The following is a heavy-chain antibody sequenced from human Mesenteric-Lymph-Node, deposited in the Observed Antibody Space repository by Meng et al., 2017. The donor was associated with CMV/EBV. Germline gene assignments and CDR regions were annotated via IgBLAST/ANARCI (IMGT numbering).Heavy chain of an antibody. D-gene: IGHD5-12*01. CDR1: GGSISNSNW. CDR2: IYHSGST. Sequence: AGAGGSISNSNWRSWVRQPPGKGLEWIGEIYHSGSTNYNPSLKSRVTISVDKTKNQFSLKLSSVTAADTAVYYCARAFLSGYDYDYWGQGTLVTVSS. J-gene: IGHJ4*02. CDR3: ARAFLSGYDYDY. V-gene: IGHV4-4*02.